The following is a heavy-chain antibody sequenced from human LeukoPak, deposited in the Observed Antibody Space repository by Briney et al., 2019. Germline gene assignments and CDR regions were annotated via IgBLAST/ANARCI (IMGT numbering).Heavy chain of an antibody. CDR1: GYTFTGYY. D-gene: IGHD3-10*01. Sequence: ASVKVSCKASGYTFTGYYIHLVRQAPGQGLEWMGWINPNSGGTIYAQKFQGRVTMTRDTSISTVYMDLSSLRSEDTAVYYCARDPLRSSGSVYFDYWGQGTLVTVSS. V-gene: IGHV1-2*02. CDR2: INPNSGGT. J-gene: IGHJ4*02. CDR3: ARDPLRSSGSVYFDY.